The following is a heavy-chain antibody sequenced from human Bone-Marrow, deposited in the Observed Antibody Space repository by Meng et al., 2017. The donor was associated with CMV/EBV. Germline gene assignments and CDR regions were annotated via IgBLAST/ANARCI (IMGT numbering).Heavy chain of an antibody. V-gene: IGHV3-7*01. CDR2: IKHGGSEK. CDR1: GFKFSTYW. J-gene: IGHJ6*02. Sequence: GESLKISCVASGFKFSTYWMNWVRQAPGKGLEWVANIKHGGSEKYYVDSVKGRFTISRDNDKNSVHVQMNSLRAEDSAVYYCARDLKPFDSWCGYYLYYARDVWGQGTTVTVSS. D-gene: IGHD3-3*01. CDR3: ARDLKPFDSWCGYYLYYARDV.